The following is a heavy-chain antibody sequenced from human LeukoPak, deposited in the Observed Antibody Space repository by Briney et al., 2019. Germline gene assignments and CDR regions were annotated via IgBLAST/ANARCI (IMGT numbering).Heavy chain of an antibody. V-gene: IGHV4-31*03. D-gene: IGHD6-19*01. CDR1: GGSISSGGYY. Sequence: SETLSLTCTVSGGSISSGGYYWSWIRQHPGKGLEWIGYIYYSGSTYYNPSLKSRVTISVDTSKSQFSLKLSSVTAADTAVYYCARGAPSGWCPLGAFDIWGQGTMVTVSS. CDR2: IYYSGST. CDR3: ARGAPSGWCPLGAFDI. J-gene: IGHJ3*02.